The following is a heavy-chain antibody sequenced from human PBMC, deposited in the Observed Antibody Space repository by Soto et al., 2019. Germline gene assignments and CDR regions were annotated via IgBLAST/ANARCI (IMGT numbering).Heavy chain of an antibody. J-gene: IGHJ4*02. V-gene: IGHV1-69*08. Sequence: QVQLVQSGAEVKKPGSSVKVSCKSSGGTYSPYTINWVRQAPGQGLEWMGRIIPFLGVTNYGLKFQARVTITADKATNTAYMELRGLRVEDTAVYYCARDWESSVSTWSVWGLWGRGTLVTVSS. CDR3: ARDWESSVSTWSVWGL. D-gene: IGHD3-16*01. CDR2: IIPFLGVT. CDR1: GGTYSPYT.